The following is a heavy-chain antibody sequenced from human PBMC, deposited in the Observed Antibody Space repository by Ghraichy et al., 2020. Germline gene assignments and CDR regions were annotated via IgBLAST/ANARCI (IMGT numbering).Heavy chain of an antibody. CDR1: GGSINTNF. D-gene: IGHD2-21*01. V-gene: IGHV4-59*08. J-gene: IGHJ6*02. Sequence: SQTLSLTCSVSGGSINTNFWIWIRQPPGKGLEWIGYIHYSGGTDYNPSLKSRVTMSVDTSKNQISLKLSSVTAADTAMYYCARRKVIGAALSRGWGGMDVWGQGTTVTVS. CDR2: IHYSGGT. CDR3: ARRKVIGAALSRGWGGMDV.